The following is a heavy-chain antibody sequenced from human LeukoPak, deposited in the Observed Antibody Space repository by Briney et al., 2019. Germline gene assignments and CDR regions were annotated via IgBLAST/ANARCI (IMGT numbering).Heavy chain of an antibody. CDR2: IYPGDSDT. J-gene: IGHJ3*02. D-gene: IGHD3-10*01. CDR3: ARPLEVFYGSGKSAFDI. CDR1: GYSFTSYW. V-gene: IGHV5-51*01. Sequence: GESLKISCKGSGYSFTSYWIGWVRQMPGKGLEWMGIIYPGDSDTRYSPSFQGQVTISADKSISTAYLQWSSLKASDTAMYYWARPLEVFYGSGKSAFDIWGQGTMVIVSP.